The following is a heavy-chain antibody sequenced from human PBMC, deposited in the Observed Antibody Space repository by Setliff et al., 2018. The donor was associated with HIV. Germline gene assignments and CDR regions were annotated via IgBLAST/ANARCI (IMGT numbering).Heavy chain of an antibody. CDR2: ISYIGTT. D-gene: IGHD1-7*01. Sequence: PSETLSLTCTVSGVSVSRDGYYWSWIRQLPGKDLEWIAVISYIGTTFYNPSLKSRLNISRVQAKNQLSLKLSSVTAADTAGYYCASVVLLEPLTPGGTVDIWGQGTTGTVSS. V-gene: IGHV4-31*03. J-gene: IGHJ3*02. CDR3: ASVVLLEPLTPGGTVDI. CDR1: GVSVSRDGYY.